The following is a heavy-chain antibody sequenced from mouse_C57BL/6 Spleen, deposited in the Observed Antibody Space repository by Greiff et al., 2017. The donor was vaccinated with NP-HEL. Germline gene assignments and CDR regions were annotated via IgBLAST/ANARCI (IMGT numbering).Heavy chain of an antibody. Sequence: EVQVVESGGGLVKPGGSLKLSCAASGFTFSSYAMSWVRQTPEKRLEWVATISDGGSYTYYPDNVKGRFTISRDNAKNNLYLQMSHLKSEDTAMYYCARDGVGLSLFAYWGQGTLVTVSA. D-gene: IGHD3-3*01. CDR2: ISDGGSYT. J-gene: IGHJ3*01. V-gene: IGHV5-4*01. CDR3: ARDGVGLSLFAY. CDR1: GFTFSSYA.